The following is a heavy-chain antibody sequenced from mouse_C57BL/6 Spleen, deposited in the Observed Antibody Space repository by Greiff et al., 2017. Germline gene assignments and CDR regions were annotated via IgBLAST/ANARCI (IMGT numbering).Heavy chain of an antibody. V-gene: IGHV5-17*01. CDR2: ISSGSSTI. J-gene: IGHJ3*01. Sequence: EVKLVESGGGLVKPGGSLKLSCAASGFTFSDYGMHWVRQAPEKGLEWVAYISSGSSTIYYADTVKGRFTISRDNAKNTLFLQMTRLRSEDTAMYYCARDSSGLFAYWGQGTLVTVSA. CDR3: ARDSSGLFAY. D-gene: IGHD3-2*02. CDR1: GFTFSDYG.